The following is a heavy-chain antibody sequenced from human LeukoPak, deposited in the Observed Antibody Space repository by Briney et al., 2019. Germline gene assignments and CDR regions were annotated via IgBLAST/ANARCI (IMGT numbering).Heavy chain of an antibody. V-gene: IGHV4-59*01. CDR2: FYNSGRS. CDR1: VDSISEYY. J-gene: IGHJ6*03. Sequence: RLETPSLTCTVSVDSISEYYRWWIWQTPGEGLEWIGYFYNSGRSTYNPPLKSRVTISADTSQNHFSLKLNSVTTADTAVYYCARANCSSTSCYVSYYYYMDVWGKGTTVTVSS. CDR3: ARANCSSTSCYVSYYYYMDV. D-gene: IGHD2-2*01.